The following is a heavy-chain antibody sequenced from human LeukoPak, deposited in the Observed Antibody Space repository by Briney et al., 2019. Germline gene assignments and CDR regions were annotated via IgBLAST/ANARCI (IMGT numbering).Heavy chain of an antibody. V-gene: IGHV3-64D*09. CDR3: AKEVWRSGAFDI. D-gene: IGHD2-21*01. CDR2: ISSNGDLT. Sequence: GGSLRLSCSASGFTFSTYFMHWVRQAPGQGLEYVSVISSNGDLTYYADSVKGRFTISRDNSKNTLYLQMGSLRAEDTALYYCAKEVWRSGAFDIWGQGTMVTVSS. J-gene: IGHJ3*02. CDR1: GFTFSTYF.